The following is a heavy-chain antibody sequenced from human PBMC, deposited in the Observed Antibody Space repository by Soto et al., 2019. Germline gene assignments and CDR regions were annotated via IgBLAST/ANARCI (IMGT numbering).Heavy chain of an antibody. Sequence: EVQLVESGGGLVKPGGSLRLSCAASGFTFSSYSMNWVRQAPGKGLEWVSSISSSSSYIYYADSVKGRFTISRDNAKNSLYLQMNSLRAEDTAVYYCARDSGLDDYGDYEGLDAFDIWGQGTMVTVSS. CDR2: ISSSSSYI. D-gene: IGHD4-17*01. V-gene: IGHV3-21*01. J-gene: IGHJ3*02. CDR1: GFTFSSYS. CDR3: ARDSGLDDYGDYEGLDAFDI.